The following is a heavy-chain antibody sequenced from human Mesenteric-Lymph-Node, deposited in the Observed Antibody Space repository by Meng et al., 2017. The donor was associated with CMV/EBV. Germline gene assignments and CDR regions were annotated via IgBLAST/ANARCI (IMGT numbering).Heavy chain of an antibody. J-gene: IGHJ4*02. V-gene: IGHV1-2*02. D-gene: IGHD2-2*01. Sequence: ASVKVSCKASGYTFTGYYMLWVRQAPGQGLEWMGWINPNSGGTNYAQKFQGRVTMTRDTSISTAYMELSRLRSDDTAVYYCARTVGYCSSTSCFIPYFDYWGQGTLVTVSS. CDR3: ARTVGYCSSTSCFIPYFDY. CDR1: GYTFTGYY. CDR2: INPNSGGT.